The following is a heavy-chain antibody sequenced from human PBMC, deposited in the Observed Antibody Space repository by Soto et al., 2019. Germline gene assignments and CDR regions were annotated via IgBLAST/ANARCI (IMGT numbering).Heavy chain of an antibody. CDR1: GFTFSSYG. J-gene: IGHJ6*02. Sequence: QPGGSLRLSCAASGFTFSSYGMHWVRQAPGKGLEWVAVIWYDGSNKYYADSVKGRFTISRDNSKNTLYLQMNSLRAEDTAVYYCAREVSDDFWSGYGTARPGNNGMDVWGQGTTVTVSS. CDR2: IWYDGSNK. CDR3: AREVSDDFWSGYGTARPGNNGMDV. V-gene: IGHV3-33*01. D-gene: IGHD3-3*01.